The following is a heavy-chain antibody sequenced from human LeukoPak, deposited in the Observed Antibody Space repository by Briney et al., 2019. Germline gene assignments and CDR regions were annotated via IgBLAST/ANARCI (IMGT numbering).Heavy chain of an antibody. V-gene: IGHV3-7*01. J-gene: IGHJ3*01. D-gene: IGHD1-14*01. CDR2: IKKDGSEE. CDR1: GFTLNSYL. Sequence: PRRSLRLSCAASGFTLNSYLMSWVRQAPGRGLEWVANIKKDGSEESYLDSVKGRFTVSRDNAKNSLFLQMNSLRGEDTAVYYCARSNPNKNALDLWGQGTMVTISS. CDR3: ARSNPNKNALDL.